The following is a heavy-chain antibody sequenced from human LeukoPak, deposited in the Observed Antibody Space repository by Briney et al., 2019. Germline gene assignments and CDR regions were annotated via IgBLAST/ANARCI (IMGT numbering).Heavy chain of an antibody. D-gene: IGHD6-19*01. CDR3: ARDSSGWYALNWFDP. J-gene: IGHJ5*02. CDR2: IYTSGST. Sequence: PSETLSLTXTVSGGSISSYYWSWIRQPAGKGLEWIGRIYTSGSTNYNPSLKSRVTMSVDTSKNQFSLKLSSVTAADTAVYYCARDSSGWYALNWFDPWGQGTLVTVSS. CDR1: GGSISSYY. V-gene: IGHV4-4*07.